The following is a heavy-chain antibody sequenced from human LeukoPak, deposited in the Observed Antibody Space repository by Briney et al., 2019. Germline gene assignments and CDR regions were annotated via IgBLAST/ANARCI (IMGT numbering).Heavy chain of an antibody. CDR2: ISGGST. J-gene: IGHJ4*02. V-gene: IGHV3-23*01. Sequence: GGSQRLSCAASGFTFTSYTMSWVRQAPGKGLEWVSGISGGSTYYADSVKGRFTISRDNSKNTLYLQMNSLRAEDTAVYYCAKEGKRYSGSYFDYWGQGTLVTVSS. CDR3: AKEGKRYSGSYFDY. CDR1: GFTFTSYT. D-gene: IGHD1-26*01.